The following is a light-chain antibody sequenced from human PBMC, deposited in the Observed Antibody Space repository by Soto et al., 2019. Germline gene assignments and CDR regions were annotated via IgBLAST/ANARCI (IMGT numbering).Light chain of an antibody. V-gene: IGKV3D-11*03. J-gene: IGKJ1*01. Sequence: EIVLTQSPATLSSFPGDRVTISCRASQYINTRLAWYQHRPGQAPRLLIYQTSIRAAGIPARLSARGSGTDFTLTISDVQPEDFAVYYCQQYGSSRTVGQGTKVDI. CDR3: QQYGSSRT. CDR2: QTS. CDR1: QYINTR.